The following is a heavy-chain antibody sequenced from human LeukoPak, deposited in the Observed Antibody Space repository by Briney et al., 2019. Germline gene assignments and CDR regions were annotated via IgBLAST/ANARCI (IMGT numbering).Heavy chain of an antibody. CDR2: ISGSSSYI. J-gene: IGHJ3*02. CDR1: GFTFSDHS. V-gene: IGHV3-21*01. Sequence: PGGSLRLSCAASGFTFSDHSMNWVRQAPGKGLEWVSYISGSSSYIYYADSVKGRFTISRDNAKNSLYLQMNSLRAEDTAVYYCARDSSSSWNLVAFDIWGQGTMVTVSS. CDR3: ARDSSSSWNLVAFDI. D-gene: IGHD6-13*01.